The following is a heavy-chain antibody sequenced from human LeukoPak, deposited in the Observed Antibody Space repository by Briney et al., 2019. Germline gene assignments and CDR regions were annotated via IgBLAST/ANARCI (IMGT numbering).Heavy chain of an antibody. CDR2: ISGSGGST. CDR3: AKSPYPGEDY. Sequence: GGSLRLSCAASGFTVSNDYMAWVRQAPGRGLEWVSAISGSGGSTYYADSVKGRFTISRDNSKNTLYLQMNSLRAEDTAVYYCAKSPYPGEDYWGQGTLDTVSS. V-gene: IGHV3-23*01. D-gene: IGHD4-17*01. CDR1: GFTVSNDY. J-gene: IGHJ4*02.